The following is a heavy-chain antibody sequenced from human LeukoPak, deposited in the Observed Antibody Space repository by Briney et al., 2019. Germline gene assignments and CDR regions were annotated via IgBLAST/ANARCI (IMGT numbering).Heavy chain of an antibody. J-gene: IGHJ5*02. D-gene: IGHD3-10*01. CDR2: ISAYNGNT. Sequence: GASVKVSCKASGGTFSSYAISWVRQAPGQGLEWMGWISAYNGNTNYAQKLQGRVTMTTDTSTSTAYMELRSLRSDDTAVYYCARGGGSDRRYNWFDPWGQGTLVTVSS. CDR1: GGTFSSYA. V-gene: IGHV1-18*01. CDR3: ARGGGSDRRYNWFDP.